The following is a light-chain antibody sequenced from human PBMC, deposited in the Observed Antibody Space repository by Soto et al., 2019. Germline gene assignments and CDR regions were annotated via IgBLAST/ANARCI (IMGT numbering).Light chain of an antibody. CDR1: QSVSSN. J-gene: IGKJ1*01. CDR2: GAS. V-gene: IGKV3-15*01. Sequence: EIVMTQSPGTLSLSPGERATLSCRAGQSVSSNSLAWYQQKPGQPPRLLIYGASTRATGIPARFSGSGSGTEFTLTISSLQSEDFAVYYCQQYNNWPTWTFGQGTKVDIK. CDR3: QQYNNWPTWT.